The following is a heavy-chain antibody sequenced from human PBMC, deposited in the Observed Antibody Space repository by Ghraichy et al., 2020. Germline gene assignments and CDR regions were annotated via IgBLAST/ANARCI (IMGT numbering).Heavy chain of an antibody. CDR3: ASVVSNFWSGYPLDY. D-gene: IGHD3-3*01. J-gene: IGHJ4*01. CDR2: IYCSGST. Sequence: SQTLSLTCTVSGGSLSSGDYYWSWIRQPPGKGLEWIGYIYCSGSTDSNPSLKSRVTLSVDTSKNQFSLKLRSVTAADTDVYYCASVVSNFWSGYPLDYWGPGTLVTVSS. V-gene: IGHV4-30-4*01. CDR1: GGSLSSGDYY.